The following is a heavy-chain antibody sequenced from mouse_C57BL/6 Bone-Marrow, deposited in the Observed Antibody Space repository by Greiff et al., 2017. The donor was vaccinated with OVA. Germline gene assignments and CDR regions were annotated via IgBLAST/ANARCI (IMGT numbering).Heavy chain of an antibody. CDR1: GFTFSSYT. CDR3: ARQASY. V-gene: IGHV5-9*01. Sequence: LVESGGGLVKPGGSLKLSCAASGFTFSSYTMSWVRQTPEKRLEWVATISGGGGNTYYPDRVKGRFTISRDNAKNTLYLQMSSLRAEDTALDYCARQASYWGQGTSVTVSS. J-gene: IGHJ4*01. CDR2: ISGGGGNT.